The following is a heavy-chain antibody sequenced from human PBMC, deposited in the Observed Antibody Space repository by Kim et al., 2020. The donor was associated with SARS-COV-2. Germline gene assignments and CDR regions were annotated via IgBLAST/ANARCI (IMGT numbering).Heavy chain of an antibody. CDR3: ARDGIYGSASPIDAFDI. CDR2: IIPLFGTA. D-gene: IGHD1-20*01. V-gene: IGHV1-69*13. Sequence: SVKVSCKASGGTFSNYAISWVRQAPGQGLEWMGGIIPLFGTANYPQKFQDRVTVTADDSTRTTYMELSSLRSEDTAVYYCARDGIYGSASPIDAFDIWG. CDR1: GGTFSNYA. J-gene: IGHJ3*02.